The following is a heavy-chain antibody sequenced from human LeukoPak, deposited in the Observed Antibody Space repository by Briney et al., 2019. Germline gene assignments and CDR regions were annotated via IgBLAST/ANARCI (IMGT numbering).Heavy chain of an antibody. CDR2: IYYSGNT. CDR3: ARHRTGLGYCSGGSCSRIFDY. D-gene: IGHD2-15*01. CDR1: GGSISSYY. V-gene: IGHV4-59*08. J-gene: IGHJ4*02. Sequence: SETLSLTCTVSGGSISSYYWSWIRQPPGKGLEWIGYIYYSGNTNYNPSLKSRVTISVDTSKNQFSLKLSSVTAADTAVYYCARHRTGLGYCSGGSCSRIFDYWGQGTLVTVSS.